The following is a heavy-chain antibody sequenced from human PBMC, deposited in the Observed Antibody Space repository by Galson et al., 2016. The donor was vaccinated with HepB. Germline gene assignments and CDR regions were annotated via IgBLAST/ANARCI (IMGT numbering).Heavy chain of an antibody. Sequence: SLRLSCAASTFTFGDYYMSWIRQAPGRGLEWISYIAGSGRPIYYADSVKGRFTISRDNAKNSLYLQMNSLRAEDTAVYYCAGGGGFSVGAYFDSWGQGTLVTVSS. CDR2: IAGSGRPI. V-gene: IGHV3-11*01. CDR3: AGGGGFSVGAYFDS. D-gene: IGHD3-16*01. J-gene: IGHJ4*02. CDR1: TFTFGDYY.